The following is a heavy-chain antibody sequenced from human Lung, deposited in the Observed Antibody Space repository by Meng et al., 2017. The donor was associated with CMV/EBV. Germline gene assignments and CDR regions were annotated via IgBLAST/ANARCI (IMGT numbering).Heavy chain of an antibody. CDR3: AHSRTGWYQLLLGLEVFDY. J-gene: IGHJ4*02. CDR2: IYWNDDK. D-gene: IGHD2-2*01. V-gene: IGHV2-5*01. CDR1: GFSLSTSGVG. Sequence: SGPTLVXPTQTLTLTCTFSGFSLSTSGVGVGWIRQPPGKALEWLALIYWNDDKRYSPSLKSRLTITKDTSKNQVVLTMTNMDPVDTATYYCAHSRTGWYQLLLGLEVFDYWGQGTLVTVSS.